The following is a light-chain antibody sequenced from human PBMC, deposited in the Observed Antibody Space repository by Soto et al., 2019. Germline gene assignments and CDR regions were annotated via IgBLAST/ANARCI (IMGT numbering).Light chain of an antibody. CDR1: SSDVGGYNY. CDR2: EVS. V-gene: IGLV2-8*01. J-gene: IGLJ1*01. CDR3: SSYAGSNNYV. Sequence: TQPPSASGSPGQSFTISCTGTSSDVGGYNYVSWYQQHPGKAPKLMIYEVSKRPSGVPDRFSGSKSGNTASLTVSGLQAEDEADYYCSSYAGSNNYVFGTGTKVTVL.